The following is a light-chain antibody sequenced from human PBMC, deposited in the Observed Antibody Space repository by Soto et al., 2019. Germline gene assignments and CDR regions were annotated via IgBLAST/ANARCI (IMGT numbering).Light chain of an antibody. CDR1: QSVSSY. CDR2: DAS. V-gene: IGKV3-11*01. J-gene: IGKJ5*01. CDR3: QQRQYWPPIT. Sequence: EIVLTQSPATLSLSPGERATLSCRASQSVSSYLAWYQQKPGQAPRLLIYDASNRATGIPARFSGSGSGTDFTLTISSLQSEDFAVYYCQQRQYWPPITFGQGARLEIK.